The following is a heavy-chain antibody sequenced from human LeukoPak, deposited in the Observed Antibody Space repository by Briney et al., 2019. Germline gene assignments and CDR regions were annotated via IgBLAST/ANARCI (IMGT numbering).Heavy chain of an antibody. CDR2: INDSDRNV. D-gene: IGHD3-22*01. V-gene: IGHV3-11*01. CDR1: GFTLTDYY. CDR3: ARSIGYYYTMDV. Sequence: GGYLRLSCVAYGFTLTDYYMSWIRQAPGRGVERVSDINDSDRNVYYGDSVKGRFTIPSDNAKNSLYLQMNSLRADDTAVYYCARSIGYYYTMDVWGQGTTVTVS. J-gene: IGHJ6*02.